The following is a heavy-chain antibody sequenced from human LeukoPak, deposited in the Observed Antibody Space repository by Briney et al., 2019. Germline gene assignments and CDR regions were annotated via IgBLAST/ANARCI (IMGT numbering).Heavy chain of an antibody. J-gene: IGHJ4*02. V-gene: IGHV4-59*01. CDR1: GGSISSYY. CDR3: ARGGVGGAHGY. D-gene: IGHD1-26*01. CDR2: IYYSGST. Sequence: SETLSLTCTVSGGSISSYYWSWIRQPPGKGLEWIGYIYYSGSTNYNPSLKSRVTISVDTSKNQFSLKLSSVTAADTAVYYCARGGVGGAHGYWGQGTLVTVSS.